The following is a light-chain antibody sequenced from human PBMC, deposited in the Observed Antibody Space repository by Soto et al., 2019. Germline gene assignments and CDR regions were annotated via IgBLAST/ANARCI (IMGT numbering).Light chain of an antibody. CDR1: QSVSTN. CDR3: QQYYNWHPMYT. CDR2: GAS. Sequence: EMVMTQSPATLSVSPGERATLSCRASQSVSTNLAWYQHKPGQPPRLLFYGASTRATGIPARFSGSASGTEHTPPIGSLQSEDFAVYYCQQYYNWHPMYTFGQGTKLEIK. V-gene: IGKV3-15*01. J-gene: IGKJ2*01.